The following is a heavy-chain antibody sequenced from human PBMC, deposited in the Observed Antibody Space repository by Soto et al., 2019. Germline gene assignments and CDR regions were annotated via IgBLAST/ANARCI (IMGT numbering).Heavy chain of an antibody. CDR1: GFTVSSNY. Sequence: GGSLRLSCAASGFTVSSNYMSWVRQAPGKGLEWVSVIYSGGSTYYADSVKGRFTISRHNSKNTLYLQMNSLRAEDTAVYYCARERMGLRDRDYYYYMDVWGKGTTVTVSS. CDR2: IYSGGST. D-gene: IGHD2-15*01. V-gene: IGHV3-53*04. J-gene: IGHJ6*03. CDR3: ARERMGLRDRDYYYYMDV.